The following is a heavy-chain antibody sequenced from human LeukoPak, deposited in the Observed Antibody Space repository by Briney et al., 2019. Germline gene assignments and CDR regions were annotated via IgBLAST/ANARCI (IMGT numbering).Heavy chain of an antibody. CDR1: GGSISSSNW. CDR2: IYHSGST. CDR3: ARGVLWFGELLPWFDP. V-gene: IGHV4-4*02. J-gene: IGHJ5*02. D-gene: IGHD3-10*01. Sequence: SETLSLTCAVSGGSISSSNWWSWVRPPPGKGLEWIGEIYHSGSTNYNPSLKSRVTISVDKSKNQFSLKLSSVTAADTAVYYCARGVLWFGELLPWFDPWGQGTLVTVSS.